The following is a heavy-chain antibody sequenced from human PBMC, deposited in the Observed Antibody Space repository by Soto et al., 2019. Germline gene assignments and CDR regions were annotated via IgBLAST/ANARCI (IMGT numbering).Heavy chain of an antibody. CDR2: IKSQTEGGRI. V-gene: IGHV3-15*07. Sequence: EVQLVESGGGLVKPGGSLRLSCAASGFTFSNAWMNWVRQAPGKGLEWVGRIKSQTEGGRIDYAARVKGRFSISRDDSKHTLYLKMNSLKSEDTAVYYCTTEGGSNGMGYWGQGTLATVSA. J-gene: IGHJ4*02. CDR3: TTEGGSNGMGY. D-gene: IGHD1-26*01. CDR1: GFTFSNAW.